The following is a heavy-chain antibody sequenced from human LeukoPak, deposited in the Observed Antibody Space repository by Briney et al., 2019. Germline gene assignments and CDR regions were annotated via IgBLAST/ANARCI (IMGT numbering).Heavy chain of an antibody. CDR3: ARDKDDYGSGNHWFDP. V-gene: IGHV3-11*01. Sequence: GGSLRLSCAASEFTFSDYYMSWIRQAPGKGLEWVSYISSSGSTIYYADSVKGRFTISRDNAKNSLYLQMNSLRAEDTAVYYCARDKDDYGSGNHWFDPWGQGTLVTVSS. D-gene: IGHD3-10*01. CDR2: ISSSGSTI. J-gene: IGHJ5*02. CDR1: EFTFSDYY.